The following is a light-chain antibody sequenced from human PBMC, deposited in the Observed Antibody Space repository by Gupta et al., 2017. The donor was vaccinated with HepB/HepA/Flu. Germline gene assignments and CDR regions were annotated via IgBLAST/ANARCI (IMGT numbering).Light chain of an antibody. Sequence: SYELTQPPSVSVSPGQTARSTCSGDALPKQYAYWYQQKPGQAPVLVIYKDTERPSVIPERFSGSSSGTTVTLTISGVQAEDEADYHCQSADSSGTYWVFGGGTKLTVL. CDR2: KDT. CDR3: QSADSSGTYWV. CDR1: ALPKQY. J-gene: IGLJ3*02. V-gene: IGLV3-25*03.